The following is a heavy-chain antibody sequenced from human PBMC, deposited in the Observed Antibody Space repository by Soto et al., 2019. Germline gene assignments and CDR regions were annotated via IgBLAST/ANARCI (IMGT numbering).Heavy chain of an antibody. CDR3: ARDLGNRYYYYYGMEV. J-gene: IGHJ6*01. Sequence: GASVKVSCKASGYTFTSYGISWVRQARGQGLEWMGWISAYNGNTNYAQKLQGRVTMTTDTSTSTAYMELRSLRSDDTAVYYCARDLGNRYYYYYGMEVWGQGTTVSVS. CDR2: ISAYNGNT. V-gene: IGHV1-18*04. CDR1: GYTFTSYG. D-gene: IGHD2-15*01.